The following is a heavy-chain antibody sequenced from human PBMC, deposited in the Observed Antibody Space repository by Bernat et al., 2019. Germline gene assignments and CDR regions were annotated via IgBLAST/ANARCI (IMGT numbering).Heavy chain of an antibody. D-gene: IGHD1-26*01. CDR2: IKSKTDGGTT. J-gene: IGHJ4*02. CDR1: GFIFSNLW. Sequence: EGQMVESGGGLVKPGGSLRLSCGVSGFIFSNLWMNWVRQAPGKGLEWVGRIKSKTDGGTTDYAAPVKGRFTISRDDSKNTLYLQMNSLKTEDTAVFYYTDGSYYGIWGQGTLVTVSS. CDR3: TDGSYYGI. V-gene: IGHV3-15*07.